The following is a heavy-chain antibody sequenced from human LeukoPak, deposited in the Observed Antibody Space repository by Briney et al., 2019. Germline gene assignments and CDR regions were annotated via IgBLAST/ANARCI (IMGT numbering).Heavy chain of an antibody. J-gene: IGHJ3*02. CDR3: ARGKAVRQSDAFDI. Sequence: ASVKVSCKVSGYTLTELSMHWVRQAPGKGLEWMGGFDPEDGETIYAQKFQGRVTMTEDTSTDTAYMELSSLRSEDTAVYYCARGKAVRQSDAFDIWGQGTMVTFSS. V-gene: IGHV1-24*01. D-gene: IGHD6-6*01. CDR1: GYTLTELS. CDR2: FDPEDGET.